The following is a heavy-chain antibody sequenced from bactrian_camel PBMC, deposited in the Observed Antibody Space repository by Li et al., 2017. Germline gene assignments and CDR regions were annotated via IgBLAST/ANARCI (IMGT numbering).Heavy chain of an antibody. CDR1: GFTVSSGY. J-gene: IGHJ6*01. CDR2: IENYGPNT. Sequence: HVQLVESGGGLVQPGGSLRLSCAASGFTVSSGYMSWVRQAPGKGLEWVSDIENYGPNTYYADSVKGRFAIARDNAKNTLYLQMNSLKTEDTAMYYCATKPGLVGASWYATDVGYWGQGTQVTVS. D-gene: IGHD1*01. V-gene: IGHV3-2*01. CDR3: ATKPGLVGASWYATDVGY.